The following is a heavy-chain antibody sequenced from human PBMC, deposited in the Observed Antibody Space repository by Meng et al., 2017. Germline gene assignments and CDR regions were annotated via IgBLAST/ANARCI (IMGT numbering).Heavy chain of an antibody. V-gene: IGHV4-4*07. CDR3: ARGPTVVTPNQYFQH. D-gene: IGHD4-23*01. Sequence: ESLKISCTVSGGSISSYYWSWIRQPAGKGLEWIGRIYTSGSTNYNPSLKSRVTMSVDTSKNQFSLKLSSVTAADTAVYYCARGPTVVTPNQYFQHWGQGTLVTVSS. CDR2: IYTSGST. J-gene: IGHJ1*01. CDR1: GGSISSYY.